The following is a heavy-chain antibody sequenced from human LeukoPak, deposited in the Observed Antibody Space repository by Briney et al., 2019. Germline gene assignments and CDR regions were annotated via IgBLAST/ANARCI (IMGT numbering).Heavy chain of an antibody. V-gene: IGHV3-30*07. CDR3: ARDRADGWFGELFCDY. Sequence: DSVKGRFTISRDNSKNTLYLQMNSLRAEDTAVYYCARDRADGWFGELFCDYWGQGTLVTVSS. D-gene: IGHD3-10*01. J-gene: IGHJ4*02.